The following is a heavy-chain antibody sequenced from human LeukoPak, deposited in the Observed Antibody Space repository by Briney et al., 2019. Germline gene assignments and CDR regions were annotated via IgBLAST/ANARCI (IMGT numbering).Heavy chain of an antibody. Sequence: SETLSLTCTVSGGSISSSTYFWGWIRQPPGKGLEWIGSIYYYSGSTYYNPSLKSRVTISVDTYKNQFSLRLSSVTAADTAVYYCARGRGEGRGISMVRGVRAPSYNWFDPWGHGTLVTVSS. CDR2: IYYYSGST. CDR1: GGSISSSTYF. D-gene: IGHD3-10*01. CDR3: ARGRGEGRGISMVRGVRAPSYNWFDP. J-gene: IGHJ5*02. V-gene: IGHV4-39*07.